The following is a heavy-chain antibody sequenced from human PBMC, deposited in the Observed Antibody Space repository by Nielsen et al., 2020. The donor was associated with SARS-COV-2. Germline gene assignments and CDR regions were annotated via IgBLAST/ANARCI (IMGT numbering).Heavy chain of an antibody. J-gene: IGHJ4*02. CDR3: ARPLYSNYRYYFDY. CDR2: ITNTDAK. V-gene: IGHV3-69-1*02. CDR1: GFTFSDHY. D-gene: IGHD4-11*01. Sequence: GESLKISCAASGFTFSDHYMTWIRQTPGKGLEWVSYITNTDAKYYADSVKGRFTISRDNAENTVFLQMSSLRAEDTALYYCARPLYSNYRYYFDYWGQGALVTVSS.